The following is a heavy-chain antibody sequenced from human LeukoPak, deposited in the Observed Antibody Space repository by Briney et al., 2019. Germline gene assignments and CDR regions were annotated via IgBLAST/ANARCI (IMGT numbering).Heavy chain of an antibody. V-gene: IGHV3-33*01. CDR3: ASYDF. CDR1: GFSISNYG. J-gene: IGHJ4*02. Sequence: GGSLRLSCVASGFSISNYGMHWVRQAPGKGLEWVSLILYDGSKEYYSDSVKGRFTISRDNSKNTAYLQMNSLRIEDTAVYYCASYDFWGQGTLVTVSS. CDR2: ILYDGSKE.